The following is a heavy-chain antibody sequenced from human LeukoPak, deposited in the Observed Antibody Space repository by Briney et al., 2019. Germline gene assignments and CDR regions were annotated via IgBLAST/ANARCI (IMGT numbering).Heavy chain of an antibody. CDR3: ALLPFDP. V-gene: IGHV3-72*01. J-gene: IGHJ5*02. D-gene: IGHD2-15*01. CDR1: GFTFSDHY. CDR2: TRNKANNYTT. Sequence: PGGSLRLSCAASGFTFSDHYMDWVRQAPGKGLEWVGRTRNKANNYTTEYAASVKGRFTISRDDSKNSLYLQMNSLKTEDTAVYYYALLPFDPWGQGTLVTVSS.